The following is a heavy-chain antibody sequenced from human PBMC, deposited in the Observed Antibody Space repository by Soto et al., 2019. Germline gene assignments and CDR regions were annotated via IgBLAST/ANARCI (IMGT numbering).Heavy chain of an antibody. Sequence: QVQLVESGGGVVQPGRSLRLSCAASGFTFSSYGMHWVRQAPGKGLEWVAVISYDGSNKYYADSVKGRFTISRDNSKNTLYLQMNSLRAEDTVVYYCAKDHNMRYYYYGMDVWGQGTTVTVSS. CDR3: AKDHNMRYYYYGMDV. CDR2: ISYDGSNK. V-gene: IGHV3-30*18. J-gene: IGHJ6*02. D-gene: IGHD2-2*01. CDR1: GFTFSSYG.